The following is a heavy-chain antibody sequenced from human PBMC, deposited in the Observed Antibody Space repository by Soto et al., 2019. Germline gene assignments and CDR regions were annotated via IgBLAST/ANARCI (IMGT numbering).Heavy chain of an antibody. CDR3: TRGFSTVLGVY. Sequence: GASVKVSCTASGYTFTSYYMHWVRQAPGQGLEWMGMINPSGGSTSYAQKFQGRVTLTRDTSTSTVYMELSSLRSEDTAVYYCTRGFSTVLGVYWGQGALVTVS. V-gene: IGHV1-46*03. D-gene: IGHD2-8*01. CDR1: GYTFTSYY. CDR2: INPSGGST. J-gene: IGHJ4*02.